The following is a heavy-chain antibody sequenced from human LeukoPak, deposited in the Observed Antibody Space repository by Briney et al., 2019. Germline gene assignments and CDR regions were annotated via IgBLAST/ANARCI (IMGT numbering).Heavy chain of an antibody. V-gene: IGHV3-7*01. Sequence: GGSLRLSCAPSGFTFSTYWMSWVRQAPGQGLEWVANIKQDGSDKYYVDSVKGRFTISRDNAKNSLYLQMNSLGAEDTAVYYCAREARRESSGWFVEYWGQGTLVTVSS. CDR3: AREARRESSGWFVEY. D-gene: IGHD6-19*01. CDR2: IKQDGSDK. CDR1: GFTFSTYW. J-gene: IGHJ4*02.